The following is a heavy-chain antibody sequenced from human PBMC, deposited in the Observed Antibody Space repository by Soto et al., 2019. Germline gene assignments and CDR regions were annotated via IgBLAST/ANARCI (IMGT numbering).Heavy chain of an antibody. CDR1: GFTFSSYA. D-gene: IGHD3-22*01. CDR2: ISGSGGST. Sequence: EVQLLESGGGLVQPGGSLRLSCAASGFTFSSYAMSWVRQAPGKGLEWVSAISGSGGSTYYADSVKGRFTISRDNSKNTLYLQMNSLRAEDTAVYYCAKDVKVGYYYDSSGYYFSDYWGQGTLVTVSS. CDR3: AKDVKVGYYYDSSGYYFSDY. J-gene: IGHJ4*02. V-gene: IGHV3-23*01.